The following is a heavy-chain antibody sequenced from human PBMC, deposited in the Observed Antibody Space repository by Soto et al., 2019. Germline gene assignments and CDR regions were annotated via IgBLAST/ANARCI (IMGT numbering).Heavy chain of an antibody. CDR3: GKTMVGGFIIEAVFAI. V-gene: IGHV4-4*02. CDR1: SGSISSSNW. D-gene: IGHD3-10*01. CDR2: IYHSGST. Sequence: SETLSLTCAVSSGSISSSNWWSWVRQPPGKGLEWIGEIYHSGSTNYSPSLKSRVTISVDKSKNQFSLKLSSVTAADTAVYYCGKTMVGGFIIEAVFAIGRKGTTDPV. J-gene: IGHJ3*02.